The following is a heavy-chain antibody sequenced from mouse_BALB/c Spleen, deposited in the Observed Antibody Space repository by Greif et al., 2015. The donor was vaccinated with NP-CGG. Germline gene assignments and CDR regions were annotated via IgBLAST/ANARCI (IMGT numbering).Heavy chain of an antibody. CDR1: GFTFSSYA. CDR2: ISSGGSYT. Sequence: EVQLVESGGGLVKPGGSLKLSCAASGFTFSSYAMSWVRQTPEKRLEWVATISSGGSYTYYPDSVKGRSTISRDNAKNTLYLQMSSLRSEDTAMYYCARHSYYYGKDWYFDVWGAGTTVTVSS. V-gene: IGHV5-9-3*01. J-gene: IGHJ1*01. D-gene: IGHD1-1*01. CDR3: ARHSYYYGKDWYFDV.